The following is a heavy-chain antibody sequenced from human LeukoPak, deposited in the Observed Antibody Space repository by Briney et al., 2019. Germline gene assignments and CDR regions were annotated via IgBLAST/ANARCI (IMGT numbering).Heavy chain of an antibody. CDR3: AKDYNYGYYYYGMDV. CDR1: GFTFSSYG. CDR2: ISYDGSNK. J-gene: IGHJ6*02. Sequence: PGRSLRLSCAASGFTFSSYGMHWVRQAPGKGLEWVAVISYDGSNKYYADSVKGRFTISRDNSKNTLYLQMNSLRAEDTAVYYCAKDYNYGYYYYGMDVWGQGTTVTVSS. D-gene: IGHD3-22*01. V-gene: IGHV3-30*18.